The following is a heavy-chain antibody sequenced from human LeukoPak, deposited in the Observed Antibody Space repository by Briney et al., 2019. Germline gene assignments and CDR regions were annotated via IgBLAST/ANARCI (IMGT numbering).Heavy chain of an antibody. V-gene: IGHV3-48*03. J-gene: IGHJ6*03. CDR3: ARVAARREYYYYYMDV. CDR1: GFTFSSYE. D-gene: IGHD6-6*01. CDR2: ISSSGSTI. Sequence: PGGSLRLSCAASGFTFSSYEMNWVRQAPGKGLEWVSYISSSGSTIYYADSVKGRFTISRDNAKNSLYLQMNSLRAEDTALYYCARVAARREYYYYYMDVWGKGTTVTVSS.